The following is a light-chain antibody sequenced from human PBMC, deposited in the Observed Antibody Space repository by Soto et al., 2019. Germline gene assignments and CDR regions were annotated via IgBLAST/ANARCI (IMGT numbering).Light chain of an antibody. CDR1: SSDVGNYNL. Sequence: QSVLTQPASVSGSPGQSITISCTGTSSDVGNYNLVSWYQQHPGKAPKLMIYEGSKRPSGVSNRFSASKSGNTASLTISGLQAEDEADYSCCSYAGSITYYVFGTGTKVTVL. CDR2: EGS. V-gene: IGLV2-23*01. J-gene: IGLJ1*01. CDR3: CSYAGSITYYV.